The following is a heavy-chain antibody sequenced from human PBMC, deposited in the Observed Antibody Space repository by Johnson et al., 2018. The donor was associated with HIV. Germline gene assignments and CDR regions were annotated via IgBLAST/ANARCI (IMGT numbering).Heavy chain of an antibody. D-gene: IGHD5-12*01. V-gene: IGHV3-23*04. J-gene: IGHJ3*02. CDR3: SRHSPRGYSGYDAFDI. Sequence: VQLVESGGGLVQPGGSLRLSCAASGFTFSSYAMSWVRQSPGKGLEWVSAVSGSGTGTYYADSVTGRFTISRDNAKNTLYLQRNSLRAEDTAMYYCSRHSPRGYSGYDAFDIWGQGTMVTVS. CDR1: GFTFSSYA. CDR2: VSGSGTGT.